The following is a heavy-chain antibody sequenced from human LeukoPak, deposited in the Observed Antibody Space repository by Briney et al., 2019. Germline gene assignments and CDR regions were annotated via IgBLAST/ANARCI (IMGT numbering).Heavy chain of an antibody. CDR2: ISYDGSNK. CDR3: AREHHDYVWGSYRAAGFDY. D-gene: IGHD3-16*02. J-gene: IGHJ4*02. V-gene: IGHV3-30*04. Sequence: HPGGSLRLSCAASGFTFSSYAMHWVRQAPGKGLEWVAVISYDGSNKYYADSVKGRFTISRDNAKNSLYLQMNSLRAEDTAVYYCAREHHDYVWGSYRAAGFDYWGQGTLVTVSS. CDR1: GFTFSSYA.